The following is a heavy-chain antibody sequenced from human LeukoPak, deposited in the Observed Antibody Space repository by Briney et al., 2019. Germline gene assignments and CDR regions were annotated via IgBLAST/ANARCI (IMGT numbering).Heavy chain of an antibody. J-gene: IGHJ4*02. Sequence: PSETLSLTCTVSGGSISSSSYYWGWIRQPPGKGLEWIGSIYYSGSTYYNPSLKSRVTISVDTSKNQFSLKLSSVTAADTAVYYCARSPTPRWELEDYWGQGTLVTASS. V-gene: IGHV4-39*07. CDR1: GGSISSSSYY. D-gene: IGHD1-26*01. CDR2: IYYSGST. CDR3: ARSPTPRWELEDY.